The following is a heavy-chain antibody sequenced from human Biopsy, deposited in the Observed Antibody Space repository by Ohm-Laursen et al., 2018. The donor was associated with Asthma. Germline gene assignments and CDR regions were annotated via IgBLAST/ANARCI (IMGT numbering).Heavy chain of an antibody. Sequence: ASVKVSCKTSGYTFNSAGIAWVRQAPGQGLEWMGWISVYNGNTKVAQKLQDRVTMITDTSTSIAYMELRSLRSDDTAVYFCARAVDYSHYYGIDVWGQGTTVTVS. V-gene: IGHV1-18*01. D-gene: IGHD3-10*01. CDR1: GYTFNSAG. J-gene: IGHJ6*02. CDR2: ISVYNGNT. CDR3: ARAVDYSHYYGIDV.